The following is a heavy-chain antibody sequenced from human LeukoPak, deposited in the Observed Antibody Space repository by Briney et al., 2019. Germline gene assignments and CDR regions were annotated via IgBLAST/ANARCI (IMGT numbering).Heavy chain of an antibody. V-gene: IGHV1-2*02. Sequence: GASVKVSCKASGYTFTGYYMHWVRQAPGQGLEWMGWINPNSGGTNYAQKFQGRVTMTTDTSTSTAYMELRSLRSDDTAVYYCARVYMDYDFWSGYHQFYYMDVWGKGTTVTVSS. J-gene: IGHJ6*03. CDR3: ARVYMDYDFWSGYHQFYYMDV. CDR2: INPNSGGT. CDR1: GYTFTGYY. D-gene: IGHD3-3*01.